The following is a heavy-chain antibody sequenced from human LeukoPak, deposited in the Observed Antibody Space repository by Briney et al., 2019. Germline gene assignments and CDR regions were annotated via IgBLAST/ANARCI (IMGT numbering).Heavy chain of an antibody. CDR2: IRYDGSNK. CDR3: AKDAGVAPGAFDI. J-gene: IGHJ3*02. D-gene: IGHD7-27*01. Sequence: GGSLRLSCAASGFTFSSYGMHWVRQAPGKGLEWVAFIRYDGSNKYYADSVKGLFTIYRDNSKNTLYLQMNSLRAEDTAVYYCAKDAGVAPGAFDIWGQGTMVTVSS. V-gene: IGHV3-30*02. CDR1: GFTFSSYG.